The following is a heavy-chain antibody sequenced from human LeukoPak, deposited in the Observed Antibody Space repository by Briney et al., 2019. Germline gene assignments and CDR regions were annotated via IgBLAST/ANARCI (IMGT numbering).Heavy chain of an antibody. V-gene: IGHV3-11*03. Sequence: GGSLRLSCAASGFTFSDHYMSWIRQAPGKGLEWISYISLSHHTNYADSVKGRFTISRDNVKNSLYLQMNSLRAEDTAVYFCARRGTDYCTPSSCHPNWFAPWGQGTQVTVSS. CDR1: GFTFSDHY. CDR2: ISLSHHT. J-gene: IGHJ5*02. CDR3: ARRGTDYCTPSSCHPNWFAP. D-gene: IGHD4-11*01.